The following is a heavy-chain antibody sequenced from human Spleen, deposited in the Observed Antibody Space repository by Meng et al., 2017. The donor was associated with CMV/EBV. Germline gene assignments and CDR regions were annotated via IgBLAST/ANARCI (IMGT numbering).Heavy chain of an antibody. CDR1: GFTFRTYV. CDR3: AKVSTNYDWFDP. D-gene: IGHD4/OR15-4a*01. V-gene: IGHV3-23*03. CDR2: IYSGDSST. J-gene: IGHJ5*02. Sequence: SCAASGFTFRTYVMTWVRQAPGKGLEWVSLIYSGDSSTYYADSVKGRFTISRDNSKNTLYLQMNSLRVEDTAVYYCAKVSTNYDWFDPWGQGTLVTVSS.